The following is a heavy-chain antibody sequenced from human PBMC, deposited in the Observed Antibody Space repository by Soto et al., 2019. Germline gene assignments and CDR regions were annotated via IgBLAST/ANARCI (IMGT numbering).Heavy chain of an antibody. Sequence: QVQLVQSGAEVKKPGSSVKVSCKASGGTFSSYAISWVRQAPGQGLEWMGGIIPIFGTANYAQKFQGRVTITADESTSTAYMALSSLRSEDTAVYYCARDPSWNPRRHEGEYSFDYWGQGTLVTVSS. V-gene: IGHV1-69*12. CDR1: GGTFSSYA. CDR3: ARDPSWNPRRHEGEYSFDY. J-gene: IGHJ4*02. CDR2: IIPIFGTA. D-gene: IGHD3-10*01.